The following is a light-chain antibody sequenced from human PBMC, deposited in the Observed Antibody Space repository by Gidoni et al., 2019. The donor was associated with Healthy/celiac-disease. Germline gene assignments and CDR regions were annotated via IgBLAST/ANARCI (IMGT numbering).Light chain of an antibody. CDR3: QQYGSSPPT. V-gene: IGKV3-20*01. Sequence: ELVLTQSPGTLSLSPGERATLSCRASQSVSSSYLAWYQQKPGQAPKLLLYGASSRATGIPDRFSGSGSGTDFTLTISRLEPEDFAVYYCQQYGSSPPTFGQGTKVEIQ. J-gene: IGKJ1*01. CDR1: QSVSSSY. CDR2: GAS.